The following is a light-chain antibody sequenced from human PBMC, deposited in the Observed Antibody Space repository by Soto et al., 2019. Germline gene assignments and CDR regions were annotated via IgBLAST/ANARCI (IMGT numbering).Light chain of an antibody. CDR1: QSVSSN. CDR2: GSS. J-gene: IGKJ1*01. V-gene: IGKV3-15*01. Sequence: EIVMTHSPATLSVSPGERATLSCRASQSVSSNLAWYQQKPGQAPRLLIYGSSTRATGIPARFSGSGSGTEFTLTISSLQSEDFAVYYCQQYNNWPRPFGQGTKVEIK. CDR3: QQYNNWPRP.